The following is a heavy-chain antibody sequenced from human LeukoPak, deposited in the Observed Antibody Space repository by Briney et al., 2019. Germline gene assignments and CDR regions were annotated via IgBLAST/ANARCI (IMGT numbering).Heavy chain of an antibody. V-gene: IGHV3-48*01. CDR3: ARGGSYLSAFDI. D-gene: IGHD1-26*01. CDR1: GFTFSSYS. Sequence: PGGSLRLSCEASGFTFSSYSMKWVRQAPGKGLEWISYISTSTTTIYYANSVKGRFTISRDNSKNTLYLQMNSLRAEDTAVYYCARGGSYLSAFDIWGQGTMVTVSS. J-gene: IGHJ3*02. CDR2: ISTSTTTI.